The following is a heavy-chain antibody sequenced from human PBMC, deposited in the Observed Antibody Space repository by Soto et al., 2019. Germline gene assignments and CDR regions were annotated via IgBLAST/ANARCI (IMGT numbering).Heavy chain of an antibody. J-gene: IGHJ4*02. V-gene: IGHV3-30-3*01. CDR1: GFTFSNYA. CDR3: AREPQPQRWLQPIDY. CDR2: ISYDGSNK. Sequence: QVQLVESGGGVVQPGRSLRLSCAASGFTFSNYAMHWVRQAPGKGLEWVAVISYDGSNKYYADSVKGRFTISIDNNKNTLYLQMNSLRAEDTAVYYCAREPQPQRWLQPIDYWGQGTLVTVSS. D-gene: IGHD5-12*01.